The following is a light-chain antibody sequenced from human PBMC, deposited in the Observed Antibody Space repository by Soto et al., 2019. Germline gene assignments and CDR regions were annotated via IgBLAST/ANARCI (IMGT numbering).Light chain of an antibody. CDR3: AGWDDSLSGWV. Sequence: QSVLTQPPSASGTPGQRVTISCSGSSSNIGSNYVYWYQQLPGTAPKVLIYRNNQRPSGVPDRFSGSKSGTSASLAISGLRSEVEADYFCAGWDDSLSGWVFGGGTKLTVL. V-gene: IGLV1-47*01. CDR2: RNN. CDR1: SSNIGSNY. J-gene: IGLJ3*02.